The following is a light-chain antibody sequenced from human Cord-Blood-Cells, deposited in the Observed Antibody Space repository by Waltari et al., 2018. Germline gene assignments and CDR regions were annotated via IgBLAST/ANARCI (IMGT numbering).Light chain of an antibody. CDR1: SSNIGNNY. J-gene: IGLJ3*02. CDR2: DNN. CDR3: GTWDSSLSAV. Sequence: QSVLTQPPSVSAAPGQKVTISCSGSSSNIGNNYVSWYQQLPGTAPKLLIYDNNKRPSGIPDRFSGSTSGTSATLGITGLQTGDEADYYCGTWDSSLSAVFGGGTKLTVL. V-gene: IGLV1-51*01.